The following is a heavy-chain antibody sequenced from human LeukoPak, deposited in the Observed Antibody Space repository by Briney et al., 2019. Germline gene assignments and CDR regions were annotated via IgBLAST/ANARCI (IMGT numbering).Heavy chain of an antibody. CDR3: ARAPGYSYGYHLDY. CDR2: IYYSGST. V-gene: IGHV4-59*01. CDR1: GGSISSYY. Sequence: SETLSLTCAVSGGSISSYYWSWIRQPPGKGLEWIGYIYYSGSTNYNPSLKSRVTISVDTSKNQFSLKLSSVTAADTAVYYCARAPGYSYGYHLDYWGQGTLVTVSS. D-gene: IGHD5-18*01. J-gene: IGHJ4*02.